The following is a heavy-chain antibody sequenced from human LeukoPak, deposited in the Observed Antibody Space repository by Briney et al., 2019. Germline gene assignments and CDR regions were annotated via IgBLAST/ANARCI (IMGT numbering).Heavy chain of an antibody. D-gene: IGHD3-3*01. V-gene: IGHV4-39*01. CDR3: QSRYLKWLLEY. CDR1: GGSINSNNYY. Sequence: SETLSLTCTVSGGSINSNNYYRGWIRQPPGKGLEWIGSIYSSGSAYYNPSLKSRVTISVDTSKNQFSLRLSSVTAADTAVYYCQSRYLKWLLEYWGQGTLVTVSS. J-gene: IGHJ4*02. CDR2: IYSSGSA.